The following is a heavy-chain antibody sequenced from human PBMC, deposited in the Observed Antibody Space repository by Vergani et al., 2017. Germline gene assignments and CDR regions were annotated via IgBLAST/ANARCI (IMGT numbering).Heavy chain of an antibody. V-gene: IGHV4-39*07. CDR3: ARDSGYSYGYDWFDP. J-gene: IGHJ5*02. CDR1: GGSISSSSYY. CDR2: IYYSGST. D-gene: IGHD5-18*01. Sequence: QLQLQESGPGLVKPSETLSLTCTVSGGSISSSSYYWGWIRQPPGKGLEWIGSIYYSGSTYYNPSLKSRVTISVDTSKNQFSLKLSSVTAADTAVYYCARDSGYSYGYDWFDPWGQGTLVTVSS.